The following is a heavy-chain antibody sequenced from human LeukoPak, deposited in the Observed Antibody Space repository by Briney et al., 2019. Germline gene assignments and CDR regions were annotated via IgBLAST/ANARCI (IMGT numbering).Heavy chain of an antibody. J-gene: IGHJ4*02. CDR2: IYYSGST. V-gene: IGHV4-30-4*01. CDR1: GGSISSGDYY. Sequence: SETLSLTCTVSGGSISSGDYYWSWIRQPPGKGLEWIGYIYYSGSTYYNPSLKSRVTISVDTSKNQFSLKLSSVTAADTAVYYCARSKYYDFWSGYMPLGFDYWGQGTLVTVSS. D-gene: IGHD3-3*01. CDR3: ARSKYYDFWSGYMPLGFDY.